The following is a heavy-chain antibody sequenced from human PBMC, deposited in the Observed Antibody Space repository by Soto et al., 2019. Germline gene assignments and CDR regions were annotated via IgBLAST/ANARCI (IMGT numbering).Heavy chain of an antibody. V-gene: IGHV4-4*02. CDR3: GSRDRGTSVDY. Sequence: QVQLQESGPGLVKPSGTLSLTCAVSGGSFTSNNWCTWVRQPPGQGLEWVGEIYRAGSTNYNPSLKSRVTISLDKYAKHSALKVTSRTAADAAAFYCGSRDRGTSVDYWGQGTLVTVSS. D-gene: IGHD1-7*01. CDR1: GGSFTSNNW. CDR2: IYRAGST. J-gene: IGHJ4*02.